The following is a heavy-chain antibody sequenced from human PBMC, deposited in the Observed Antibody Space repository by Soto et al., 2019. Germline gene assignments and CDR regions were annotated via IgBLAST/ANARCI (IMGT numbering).Heavy chain of an antibody. D-gene: IGHD1-7*01. V-gene: IGHV1-2*04. CDR1: GYTFTGYY. J-gene: IGHJ5*02. Sequence: ASVKVSCKASGYTFTGYYMHWVRQAPGQGLEWMGWINPNSGGTNYAQKFQGWVTMTRDTSISTAYMELSRLRSDDTAVYYCAKDLARELRYNWLDPWGQGTLVTVSS. CDR2: INPNSGGT. CDR3: AKDLARELRYNWLDP.